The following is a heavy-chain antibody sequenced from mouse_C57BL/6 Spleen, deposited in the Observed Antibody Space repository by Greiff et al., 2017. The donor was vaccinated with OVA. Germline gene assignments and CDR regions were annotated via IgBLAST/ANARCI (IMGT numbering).Heavy chain of an antibody. CDR3: ARRHYDSSSFDD. J-gene: IGHJ2*01. CDR1: GYTFTSYW. V-gene: IGHV1-69*01. D-gene: IGHD1-1*01. CDR2: IDPTDSYT. Sequence: QVQLQQPGAELVMPGASVKLSCKASGYTFTSYWMHWVKQRPGQGLEWIGEIDPTDSYTNYNQKFKGKATLTVDKSSSTAYMQLSSLTSEDSAVYYCARRHYDSSSFDDWGQGTTVTVSS.